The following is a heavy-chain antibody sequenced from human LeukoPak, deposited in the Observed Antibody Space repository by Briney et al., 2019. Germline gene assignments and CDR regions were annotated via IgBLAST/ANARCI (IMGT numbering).Heavy chain of an antibody. Sequence: PSETLSLTCTVSGGSISSGSYYWGWIRQPPGKGLEWIGSIFYSGSTYYNPSLKSRVTMSVDTSKNQFSLKVSSVTAADTGVYYCASKSTDHGELRFDYWGQGTLVTVSS. CDR3: ASKSTDHGELRFDY. V-gene: IGHV4-39*07. CDR1: GGSISSGSYY. J-gene: IGHJ4*01. D-gene: IGHD4-17*01. CDR2: IFYSGST.